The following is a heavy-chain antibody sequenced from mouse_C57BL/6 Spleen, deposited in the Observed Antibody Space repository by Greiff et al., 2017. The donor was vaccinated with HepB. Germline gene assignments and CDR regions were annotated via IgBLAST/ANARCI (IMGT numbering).Heavy chain of an antibody. CDR3: ARSDRTGAMDY. V-gene: IGHV1-80*01. J-gene: IGHJ4*01. CDR2: IYPGDGDT. CDR1: GYAFSSYW. Sequence: VQLQESGAELVKPGASVKISCKASGYAFSSYWMNWVKQRPGKGLEWIGQIYPGDGDTNYNGKFKGKATLTADKSSSTAYMQLSSLTSEDSAVYFCARSDRTGAMDYWGQGTSVTVSS.